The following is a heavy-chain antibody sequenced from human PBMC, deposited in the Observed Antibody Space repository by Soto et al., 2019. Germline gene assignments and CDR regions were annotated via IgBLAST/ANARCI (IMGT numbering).Heavy chain of an antibody. D-gene: IGHD3-9*01. CDR3: ARDGARYYDILTGYYTFDY. CDR2: ISAYNGNT. CDR1: GYTFTSYG. J-gene: IGHJ4*02. V-gene: IGHV1-18*04. Sequence: ASVKVSCKASGYTFTSYGISWVRQAPGQGLELMGWISAYNGNTNYAQKLQGRVTMTTDTSTSTAYMELRSLRSDDTAVYYCARDGARYYDILTGYYTFDYWGQGTLVTVSS.